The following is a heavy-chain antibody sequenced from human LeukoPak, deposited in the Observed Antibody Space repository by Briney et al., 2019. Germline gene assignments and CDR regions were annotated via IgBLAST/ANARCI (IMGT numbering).Heavy chain of an antibody. J-gene: IGHJ4*02. D-gene: IGHD2-15*01. CDR2: ITASGRST. V-gene: IGHV3-23*01. CDR1: GFIFSDYG. CDR3: AKAPVTTCRGAFCYPFDY. Sequence: GGSLRLSCAASGFIFSDYGMNWVRQTPGQGLEWVSGITASGRSTYYADSVRGRFTISRDNSKNTLYLQMDSLRAEDTAVYYCAKAPVTTCRGAFCYPFDYWGLGTLVTVSS.